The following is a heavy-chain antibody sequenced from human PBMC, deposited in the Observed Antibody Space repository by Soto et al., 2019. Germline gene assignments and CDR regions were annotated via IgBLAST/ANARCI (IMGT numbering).Heavy chain of an antibody. CDR2: IIPIFGTA. V-gene: IGHV1-69*13. CDR3: ASQPGTTDGRGWDYYYYYGMDV. CDR1: GGTFSSYA. J-gene: IGHJ6*02. Sequence: GASVKVSCKASGGTFSSYAISWVRQAPGQGLEWMGGIIPIFGTANYAQKFQGRVTITADESTSTAYMELSSLRSEDMAVYYCASQPGTTDGRGWDYYYYYGMDVWGQGTTVTVSS. D-gene: IGHD1-7*01.